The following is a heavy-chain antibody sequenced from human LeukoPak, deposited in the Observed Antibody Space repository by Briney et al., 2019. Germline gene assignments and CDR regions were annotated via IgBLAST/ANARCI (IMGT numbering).Heavy chain of an antibody. D-gene: IGHD3-3*01. J-gene: IGHJ6*03. CDR2: LYHPDST. CDR1: GYPINNAYY. Sequence: SETLSLTCAVSGYPINNAYYWVWIRQPPGKGLEWIGSLYHPDSTYYNPSLKSRVTMSVDTSRNQFSLKMSFVTAADTAVYYCVRQYDSYFYYYLDVWGTGTTVTVSS. V-gene: IGHV4-38-2*01. CDR3: VRQYDSYFYYYLDV.